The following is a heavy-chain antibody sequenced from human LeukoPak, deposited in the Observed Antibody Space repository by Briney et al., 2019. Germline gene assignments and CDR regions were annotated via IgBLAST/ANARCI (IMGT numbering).Heavy chain of an antibody. J-gene: IGHJ6*04. CDR2: ISGSDAGT. CDR1: GFTFSSYA. D-gene: IGHD3-10*02. V-gene: IGHV3-23*01. Sequence: GGSLRLACAASGFTFSSYAMSWVRHIPGKGLEWVSAISGSDAGTYYADSVKGRFTISRDNSKNTLYLQMNSLRAEDTAVYYCAELGITMIGGVWGKGTTVTISS. CDR3: AELGITMIGGV.